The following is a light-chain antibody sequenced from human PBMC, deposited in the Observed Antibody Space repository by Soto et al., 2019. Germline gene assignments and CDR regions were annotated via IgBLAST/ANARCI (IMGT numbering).Light chain of an antibody. J-gene: IGKJ1*01. V-gene: IGKV4-1*01. CDR3: QQYYSAPGT. CDR1: QSVLYSSSNKNY. Sequence: DIVMTQSPDSLAVSLGERATINCKSSQSVLYSSSNKNYLAWYQQKPGQPPKLLIYWASTRESGVPDRFSGGGSVTDFTLTISSLQAEDGAVYYCQQYYSAPGTFGQGTEVEIK. CDR2: WAS.